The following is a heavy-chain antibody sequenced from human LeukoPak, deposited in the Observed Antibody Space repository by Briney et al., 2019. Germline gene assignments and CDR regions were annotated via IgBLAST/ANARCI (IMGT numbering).Heavy chain of an antibody. V-gene: IGHV3-7*01. Sequence: GGSLRLSCAASGFTFSSYWMSWVRQAPGKGLEWVANIKQDGSEKYYVDSVKGRFTISRDNAKNSLYLQMNSLRAEDTAVYYCARDKGTITPRGYYYYIDVWGRGTTVTVSS. CDR3: ARDKGTITPRGYYYYIDV. CDR2: IKQDGSEK. D-gene: IGHD5-24*01. J-gene: IGHJ6*03. CDR1: GFTFSSYW.